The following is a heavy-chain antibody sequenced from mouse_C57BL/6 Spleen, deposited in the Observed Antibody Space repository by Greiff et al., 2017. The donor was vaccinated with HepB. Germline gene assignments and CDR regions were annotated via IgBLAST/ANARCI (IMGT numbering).Heavy chain of an antibody. J-gene: IGHJ2*01. V-gene: IGHV5-16*01. CDR1: GFTFSDYY. CDR2: INYDGSST. Sequence: EVNVVESEGGLVQPGSSMKLSCTASGFTFSDYYMAWVRQVPEKGLEWVANINYDGSSTYYLDSLKSRFIISRDNAKNILYLQMSSLKSEDTATYYCAREGSYYGNLDYWGQGTTLTVSS. CDR3: AREGSYYGNLDY. D-gene: IGHD2-1*01.